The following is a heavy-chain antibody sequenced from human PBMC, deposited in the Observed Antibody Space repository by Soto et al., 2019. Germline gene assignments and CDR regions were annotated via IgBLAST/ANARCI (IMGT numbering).Heavy chain of an antibody. D-gene: IGHD2-15*01. Sequence: GGSLRLSCAASGFTFSGSAMHWVRQASGKGLEWVGRIRSKANSYATAYAASVKGRFTISRDDSKNTAYLQMNSLKTEDTAVYYCTRQNSLYGMDVWGQGTTVTVSS. CDR2: IRSKANSYAT. CDR1: GFTFSGSA. V-gene: IGHV3-73*01. J-gene: IGHJ6*02. CDR3: TRQNSLYGMDV.